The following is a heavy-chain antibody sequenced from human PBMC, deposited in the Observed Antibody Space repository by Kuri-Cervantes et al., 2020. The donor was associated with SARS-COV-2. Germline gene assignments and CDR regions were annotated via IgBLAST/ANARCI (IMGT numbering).Heavy chain of an antibody. Sequence: GESLKISCAASGFTFSSYSMNWVRQAPGEGLEWVSYISSSSSTIYYADSVKGRFTISRDNAKNSLCLQMNSLRDEDTAVYYCARDGIITISYYYYYGMDVWGQGTTVTVSS. V-gene: IGHV3-48*02. J-gene: IGHJ6*02. CDR2: ISSSSSTI. D-gene: IGHD3-9*01. CDR3: ARDGIITISYYYYYGMDV. CDR1: GFTFSSYS.